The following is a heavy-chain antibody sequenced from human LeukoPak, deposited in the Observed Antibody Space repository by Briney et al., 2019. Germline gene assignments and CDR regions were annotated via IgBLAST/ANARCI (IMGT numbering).Heavy chain of an antibody. CDR1: GGSISSYY. CDR3: ARDPEPPYYYDSSGYHYGDY. J-gene: IGHJ4*02. Sequence: SETLSLTRTVSGGSISSYYWSWIRQPAGKGLEWIGRIYTSGSTNYSPSLKSRVTMSVDTSKNQFSLKLSSVTAADTAVYYCARDPEPPYYYDSSGYHYGDYWGQGTLVTVSS. D-gene: IGHD3-22*01. CDR2: IYTSGST. V-gene: IGHV4-4*07.